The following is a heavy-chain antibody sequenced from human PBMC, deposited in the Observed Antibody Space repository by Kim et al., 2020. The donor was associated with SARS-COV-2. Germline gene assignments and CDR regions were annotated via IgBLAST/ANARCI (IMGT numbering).Heavy chain of an antibody. CDR1: GFTFSSYS. V-gene: IGHV3-21*01. Sequence: GGSLRLSCAASGFTFSSYSMNWVRQAPGKGLEWVSSISSSSSYIYYADSVKGRFTISRDNTKNSLYLQMNSLRAEDTAVYYCATESAYSNKGGYWGQGTLVTVSS. D-gene: IGHD4-4*01. J-gene: IGHJ4*02. CDR3: ATESAYSNKGGY. CDR2: ISSSSSYI.